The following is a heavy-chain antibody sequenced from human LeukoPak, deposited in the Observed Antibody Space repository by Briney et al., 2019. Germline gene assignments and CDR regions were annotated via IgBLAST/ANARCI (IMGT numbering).Heavy chain of an antibody. V-gene: IGHV4-59*01. CDR3: SRESGPFSPFGF. Sequence: SETLSLTCTVSGGSISSYYWSWIRQPPGKGLEWIGYIYYSGSTNYNPSLKSRVTISVDTSKNQFSLKLSSVTAADTAVYYCSRESGPFSPFGFWGQGTLVSVHS. D-gene: IGHD1-26*01. CDR2: IYYSGST. J-gene: IGHJ4*02. CDR1: GGSISSYY.